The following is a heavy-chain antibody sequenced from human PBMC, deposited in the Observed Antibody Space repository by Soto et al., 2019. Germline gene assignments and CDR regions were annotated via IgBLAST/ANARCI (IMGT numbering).Heavy chain of an antibody. CDR1: GFTFSSYW. D-gene: IGHD6-19*01. CDR2: INSDGSST. CDR3: AKDLRGIAVAGRVPYYYYGMDV. Sequence: GGSLRLSCAASGFTFSSYWMHWVRHAPGKGLVWVSRINSDGSSTSYAGSVKGRFTISRDNAKNTLYLQMNSLRAEDTAVYYCAKDLRGIAVAGRVPYYYYGMDVWGQGTTVTVSS. J-gene: IGHJ6*02. V-gene: IGHV3-74*01.